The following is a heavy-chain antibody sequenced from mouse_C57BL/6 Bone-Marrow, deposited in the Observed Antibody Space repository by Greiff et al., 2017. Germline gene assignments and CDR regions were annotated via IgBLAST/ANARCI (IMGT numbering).Heavy chain of an antibody. CDR1: GFNIKDDY. Sequence: VQLQQSGAELVRPGASVKLSCTASGFNIKDDYMHWVKQRPEQGLEWIGWIDPENGDTEYASKFQGKATITADTSSNTAYLQLSSLTSEDTAVYYCTNGWLLHHWYFDVWGTGTTVTVSS. D-gene: IGHD2-3*01. J-gene: IGHJ1*03. V-gene: IGHV14-4*01. CDR3: TNGWLLHHWYFDV. CDR2: IDPENGDT.